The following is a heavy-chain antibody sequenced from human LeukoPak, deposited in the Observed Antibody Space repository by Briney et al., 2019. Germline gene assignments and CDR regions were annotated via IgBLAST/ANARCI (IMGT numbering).Heavy chain of an antibody. V-gene: IGHV4-59*08. Sequence: SETLSLPSTVSVGSICTHYCSWIRPPPGKGGEWIGYISTSRTTTYNPSLKTRLDMSVDTSKNQFSLNLSSVTAADTAVYYCARHLGLARGSNWLDPWGQGTLVIVSS. CDR1: VGSICTHY. CDR2: ISTSRTT. CDR3: ARHLGLARGSNWLDP. D-gene: IGHD3-16*01. J-gene: IGHJ5*02.